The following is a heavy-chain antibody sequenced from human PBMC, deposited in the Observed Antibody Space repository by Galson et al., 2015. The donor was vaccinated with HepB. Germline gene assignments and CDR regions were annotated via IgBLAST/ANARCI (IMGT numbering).Heavy chain of an antibody. CDR2: ISYRGST. D-gene: IGHD3-3*01. Sequence: ETLSLTCTVSGASITTSPFSWGWLRQPPGKGLEWIGSISYRGSTYHNPSLQSRVTVSRDPSKNQFSLRLSPVTAADTALFYCARAFTIFGESTFDYWGQGALVTVSS. CDR3: ARAFTIFGESTFDY. V-gene: IGHV4-39*07. J-gene: IGHJ4*02. CDR1: GASITTSPFS.